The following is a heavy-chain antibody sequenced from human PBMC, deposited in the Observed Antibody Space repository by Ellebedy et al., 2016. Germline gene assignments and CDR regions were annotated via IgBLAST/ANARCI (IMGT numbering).Heavy chain of an antibody. V-gene: IGHV1-8*02. CDR2: MNPNSGNT. CDR3: ARPYYYDSSGTKIWYFDL. CDR1: GYTFTGYY. D-gene: IGHD3-22*01. J-gene: IGHJ2*01. Sequence: ASVKVSXXASGYTFTGYYMHWVRQATGQGLEWMGWMNPNSGNTGYAQKFQGRVTMTRNTSISTAYMELSSLRSEDTAVYYCARPYYYDSSGTKIWYFDLWGRGTLVTVSS.